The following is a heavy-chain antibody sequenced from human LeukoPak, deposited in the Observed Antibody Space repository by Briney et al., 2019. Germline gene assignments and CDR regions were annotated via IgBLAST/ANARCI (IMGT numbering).Heavy chain of an antibody. CDR3: ARPENDYVWGSYRLLY. D-gene: IGHD3-16*02. Sequence: PGASLQISCQGSGYIFTSYWIGWVRQVPGKGLEWMGIIYPGDSDTRYSPSFQGQVTISADKSISTAYLQWSSLKASDTAMYYCARPENDYVWGSYRLLYWGQGTLVTVSS. CDR2: IYPGDSDT. CDR1: GYIFTSYW. J-gene: IGHJ4*02. V-gene: IGHV5-51*01.